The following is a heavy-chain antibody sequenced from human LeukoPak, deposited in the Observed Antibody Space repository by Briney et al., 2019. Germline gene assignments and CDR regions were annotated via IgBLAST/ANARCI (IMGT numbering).Heavy chain of an antibody. Sequence: GASVKVSCKASGYTFTSYYMHWVRQAPGQGLEWMGIINPSGGSTSYAQKFQGRVTMTRDTSTSTVYMELSSLRSEDTAAYYCARDGDYYDSSGYPDYWGQGTLVTVSS. CDR3: ARDGDYYDSSGYPDY. D-gene: IGHD3-22*01. V-gene: IGHV1-46*01. CDR2: INPSGGST. CDR1: GYTFTSYY. J-gene: IGHJ4*02.